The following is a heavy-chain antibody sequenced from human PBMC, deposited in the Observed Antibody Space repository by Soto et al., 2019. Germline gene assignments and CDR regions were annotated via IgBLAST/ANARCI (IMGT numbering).Heavy chain of an antibody. D-gene: IGHD2-8*01. CDR3: ASLPDCTNGVCFDY. Sequence: LRLSCAASGFTFSSYEMNWVRQAPGKGLEWVSYISSSGSTIYYADSVKGRFTISRDNAKNSLYLQMNSLRAEDTAVYYCASLPDCTNGVCFDYWGQGTLVTVSS. V-gene: IGHV3-48*03. CDR2: ISSSGSTI. CDR1: GFTFSSYE. J-gene: IGHJ4*02.